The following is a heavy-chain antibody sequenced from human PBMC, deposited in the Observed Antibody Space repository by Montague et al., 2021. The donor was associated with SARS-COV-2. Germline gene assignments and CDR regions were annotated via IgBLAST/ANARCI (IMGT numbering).Heavy chain of an antibody. J-gene: IGHJ3*01. V-gene: IGHV3-7*01. CDR2: INQDGSTK. CDR1: GFTFNTYW. D-gene: IGHD1-26*01. CDR3: ARDPAYSAFDF. Sequence: SRRLSCAASGFTFNTYWMSWVRQAPGKGLVFVANINQDGSTKNYMDSVKGRFTISRDNAENSVFLQMSSLRAEDTAIYYCARDPAYSAFDFWGQGTLVTVSS.